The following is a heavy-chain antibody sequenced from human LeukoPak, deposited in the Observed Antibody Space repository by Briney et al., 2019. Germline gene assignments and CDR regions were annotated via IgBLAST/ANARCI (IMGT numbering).Heavy chain of an antibody. V-gene: IGHV3-9*01. D-gene: IGHD6-13*01. CDR1: GFTFDDYA. J-gene: IGHJ2*01. CDR2: ISWNSGNI. Sequence: PGRSLRLSCAASGFTFDDYAMHWVRHAPGKGLEWVSGISWNSGNIGYADSVKGRFTISRDNAKNSLYLQMNSLRAEDTALYYCARTGYSTPWGRGTLVTVSS. CDR3: ARTGYSTP.